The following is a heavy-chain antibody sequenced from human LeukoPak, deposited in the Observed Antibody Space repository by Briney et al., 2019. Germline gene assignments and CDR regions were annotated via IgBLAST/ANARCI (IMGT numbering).Heavy chain of an antibody. V-gene: IGHV3-53*01. D-gene: IGHD6-19*01. CDR2: FYSGGST. CDR1: GFTVSDNY. CDR3: ASGGGYSSAWHSSDY. J-gene: IGHJ4*02. Sequence: GGSLRLSCAASGFTVSDNYMSWVRQAPGKGLEWVSVFYSGGSTRYADSVKGRFTISRGNSKNTMYLQMNSLRAEDTAVYYCASGGGYSSAWHSSDYWGQGTRATVSS.